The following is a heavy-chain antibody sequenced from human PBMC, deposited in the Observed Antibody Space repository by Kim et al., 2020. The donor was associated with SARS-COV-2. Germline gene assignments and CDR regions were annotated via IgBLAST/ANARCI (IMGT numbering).Heavy chain of an antibody. D-gene: IGHD2-8*02. Sequence: GGSLRLSCAASGFIFSAYGMRWVRQAPGKGLEWVAVISNDGSHQDYADSVKGRFTISRDNSKKTLFVQMNSLRGDDTAVYYCAKDGVDYWASVDWGQGTLVTVSP. CDR2: ISNDGSHQ. CDR1: GFIFSAYG. J-gene: IGHJ4*02. CDR3: AKDGVDYWASVD. V-gene: IGHV3-30*18.